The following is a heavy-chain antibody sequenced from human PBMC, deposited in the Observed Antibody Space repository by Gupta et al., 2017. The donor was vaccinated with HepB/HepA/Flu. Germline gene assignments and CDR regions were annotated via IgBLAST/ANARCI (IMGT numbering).Heavy chain of an antibody. CDR2: IGTAGDT. D-gene: IGHD3-10*01. Sequence: EVQLVESGGGLVQPGGSLRLSCAASGFTFSSYELHWVRQATGKGLEWVSAIGTAGDTYYPGSVKGRFTISRENAKNSLYLQMNSLRAGDTAVYYCARGAYRFGESGGMDVWGQGTTVTVSS. CDR3: ARGAYRFGESGGMDV. CDR1: GFTFSSYE. V-gene: IGHV3-13*01. J-gene: IGHJ6*02.